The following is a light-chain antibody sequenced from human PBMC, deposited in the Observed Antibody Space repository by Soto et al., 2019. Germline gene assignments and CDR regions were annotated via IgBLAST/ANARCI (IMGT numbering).Light chain of an antibody. Sequence: QSALTQPASVSGSPGQSITISCTGTSSDVGGYNYVSWYQQHPGKAPKLMIYEVSNRPSGVSSRFSGSKSGNTASLTISGLQAEDEADYYCCSYAGSSTYVFGSGTKLTVL. CDR2: EVS. CDR1: SSDVGGYNY. CDR3: CSYAGSSTYV. V-gene: IGLV2-23*02. J-gene: IGLJ1*01.